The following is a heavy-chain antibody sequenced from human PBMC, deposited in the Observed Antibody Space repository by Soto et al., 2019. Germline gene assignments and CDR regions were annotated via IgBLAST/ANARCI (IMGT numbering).Heavy chain of an antibody. CDR3: ARTYTVVKPFDY. D-gene: IGHD2-21*01. V-gene: IGHV1-46*01. Sequence: ASVKVSCKASGYTFTSYYMHWVRQAPGQGLEWMGIINPSGGSASYAQKFQGRVSMTRDTSTSTVYMELSSLRSEDTAVYYCARTYTVVKPFDYWGQGTLVTVSS. CDR1: GYTFTSYY. J-gene: IGHJ4*02. CDR2: INPSGGSA.